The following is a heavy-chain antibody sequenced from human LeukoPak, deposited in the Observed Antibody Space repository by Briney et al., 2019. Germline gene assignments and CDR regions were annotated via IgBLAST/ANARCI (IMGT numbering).Heavy chain of an antibody. CDR3: ARDGLELRNWFNP. D-gene: IGHD5-24*01. CDR2: IYHSGST. Sequence: SETLSLTCAVSGYSISSGYYWGWIRQPPGKGLEWIGSIYHSGSTYYNPSLKSRVTISVDTSKNQFSLKLSSVTAADTAVYYCARDGLELRNWFNPWGQGTLVTVSS. J-gene: IGHJ5*02. V-gene: IGHV4-38-2*02. CDR1: GYSISSGYY.